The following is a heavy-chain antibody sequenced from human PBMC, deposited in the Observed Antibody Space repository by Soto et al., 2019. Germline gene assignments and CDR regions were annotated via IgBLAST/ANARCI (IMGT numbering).Heavy chain of an antibody. J-gene: IGHJ5*02. CDR3: ARVTLKAGNWFDP. Sequence: ASVNVTCKASGYTFTDYFIHWVRQAPGQGFEWMGWINPKSRGTNYAQKFQGRVTMTRDTSNSTAYMELRGLKSDDTAVYYCARVTLKAGNWFDPWGQGTLVTVSS. CDR2: INPKSRGT. V-gene: IGHV1-2*02. CDR1: GYTFTDYF.